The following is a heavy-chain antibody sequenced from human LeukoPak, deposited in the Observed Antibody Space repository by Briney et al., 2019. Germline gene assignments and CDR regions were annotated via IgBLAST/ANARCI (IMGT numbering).Heavy chain of an antibody. Sequence: SETLSLTCTVSGGSISSYYWSWIRQPPGKGLEWIGYIYNSGNINYNPSLKSRVTMSLDTSKNQISLKLNSVTAADTAVYCSGRTCPPVYWGQGTLVTVSS. D-gene: IGHD2-15*01. CDR3: GRTCPPVY. CDR1: GGSISSYY. J-gene: IGHJ4*02. CDR2: IYNSGNI. V-gene: IGHV4-59*01.